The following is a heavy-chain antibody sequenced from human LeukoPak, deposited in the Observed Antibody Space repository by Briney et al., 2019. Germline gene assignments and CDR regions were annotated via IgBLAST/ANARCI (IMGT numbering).Heavy chain of an antibody. D-gene: IGHD2-15*01. CDR1: GASISSYY. CDR3: ARVLSSSGYCSGGSCYYFDY. V-gene: IGHV4-4*07. J-gene: IGHJ4*02. Sequence: SETLSLTCTVSGASISSYYWSWIRQPAGKGLEWIGRIYTSGSTNYNPSLKSRVTMSVDTSKNQFSLRLSSVAAADTAVYYCARVLSSSGYCSGGSCYYFDYWGQGTLVTVSP. CDR2: IYTSGST.